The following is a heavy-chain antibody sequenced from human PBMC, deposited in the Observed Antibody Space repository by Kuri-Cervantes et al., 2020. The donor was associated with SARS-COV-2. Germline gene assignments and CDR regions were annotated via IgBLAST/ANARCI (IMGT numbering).Heavy chain of an antibody. CDR2: MSSAGSTI. CDR1: GFSLSNYW. V-gene: IGHV3-11*01. CDR3: AREELEVPYGLDV. J-gene: IGHJ6*02. D-gene: IGHD3-10*01. Sequence: GGSLRLSCVVSGFSLSNYWMHWIRQAPGKGLEWLAYMSSAGSTIEYADSVKGRFTISRDNAENSLYLQMDSLRVDDTAVYFCAREELEVPYGLDVWGQGTTVTVSS.